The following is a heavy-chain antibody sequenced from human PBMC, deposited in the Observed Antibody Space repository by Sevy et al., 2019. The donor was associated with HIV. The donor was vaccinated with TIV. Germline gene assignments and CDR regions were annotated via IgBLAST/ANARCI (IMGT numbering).Heavy chain of an antibody. Sequence: GGSLRLSCAASGFTFSSYSMNWVRQAPGKGLEWVSYMSSSSSTIYYADSVKGRFTISRDNAKNSLYLQMNSLRDEDTAVYYCARDDDYGDYGTGFDYWGQGTLVNVSS. J-gene: IGHJ4*02. CDR2: MSSSSSTI. D-gene: IGHD4-17*01. V-gene: IGHV3-48*02. CDR3: ARDDDYGDYGTGFDY. CDR1: GFTFSSYS.